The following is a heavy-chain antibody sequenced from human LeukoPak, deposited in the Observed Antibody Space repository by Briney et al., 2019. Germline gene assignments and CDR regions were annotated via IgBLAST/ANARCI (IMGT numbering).Heavy chain of an antibody. CDR1: GGSISSYY. V-gene: IGHV4-4*07. CDR3: ARDGGYSGYEYYYYYYMDV. CDR2: IYTSGST. D-gene: IGHD5-12*01. Sequence: SETLSLTCTVSGGSISSYYWSWIRQPAGKGLEWIGRIYTSGSTNYNPSLKSRVTMSVDTSKNQFSLKLSSVTAADTAVYYCARDGGYSGYEYYYYYYMDVLGKGTTVTVSS. J-gene: IGHJ6*03.